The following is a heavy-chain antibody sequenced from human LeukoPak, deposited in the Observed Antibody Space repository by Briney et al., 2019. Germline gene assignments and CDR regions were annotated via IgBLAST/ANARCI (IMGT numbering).Heavy chain of an antibody. CDR2: IYYSGST. Sequence: PSETLSLTCTVSGGSISSFYWSWIRQPPGKGLELIGYIYYSGSTHYNPSLESRVTISVDTSKNQFSLRLRSVTAADTAVYYCAKHAWGWLDIWGQGTMVTVSS. D-gene: IGHD6-19*01. CDR3: AKHAWGWLDI. J-gene: IGHJ3*02. V-gene: IGHV4-59*08. CDR1: GGSISSFY.